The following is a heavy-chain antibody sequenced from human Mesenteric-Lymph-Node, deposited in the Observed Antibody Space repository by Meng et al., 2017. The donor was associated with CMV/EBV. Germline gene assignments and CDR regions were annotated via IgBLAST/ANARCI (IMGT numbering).Heavy chain of an antibody. CDR3: AREWTNNWFDP. Sequence: GSLRLSCSVSNYSISSGYYWGWIRQPPGKGLEWIGSIYHSGSTYYNPSLKSRVSISLDTSKNQFSLKVTSVSAADTAVYYCAREWTNNWFDPWGQGTLVTVSS. J-gene: IGHJ5*02. V-gene: IGHV4-38-2*02. D-gene: IGHD3/OR15-3a*01. CDR1: NYSISSGYY. CDR2: IYHSGST.